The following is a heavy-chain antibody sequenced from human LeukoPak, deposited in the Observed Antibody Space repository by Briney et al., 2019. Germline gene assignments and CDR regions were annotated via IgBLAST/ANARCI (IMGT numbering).Heavy chain of an antibody. V-gene: IGHV4-59*08. CDR2: MYYSGST. CDR3: ARRVGKAADGNPFDI. CDR1: GGSITYYY. D-gene: IGHD6-13*01. Sequence: SETLSLTCTVSGGSITYYYWSWIRQPPGKGLEWIGYMYYSGSTDYNPSLKSRVTISVDTSKNQFSLKLRSVTVADTAVYYCARRVGKAADGNPFDIWGQGTMVTVSS. J-gene: IGHJ3*02.